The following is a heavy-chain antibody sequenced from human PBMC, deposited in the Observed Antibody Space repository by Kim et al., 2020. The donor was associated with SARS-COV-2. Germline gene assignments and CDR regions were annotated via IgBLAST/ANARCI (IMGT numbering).Heavy chain of an antibody. D-gene: IGHD3-16*02. V-gene: IGHV3-53*01. CDR3: ARNHPDAVRLGELSCLD. Sequence: SVKGRFTISRDSSKNTLYLQINSLRADDTALYYCARNHPDAVRLGELSCLDWGQGTLVTVSS. J-gene: IGHJ4*02.